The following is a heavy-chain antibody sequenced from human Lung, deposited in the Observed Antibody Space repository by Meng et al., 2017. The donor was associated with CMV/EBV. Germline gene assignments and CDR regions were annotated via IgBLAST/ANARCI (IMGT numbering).Heavy chain of an antibody. CDR2: IPHRGSS. V-gene: IGHV4-4*02. D-gene: IGHD3-10*01. CDR3: LRRSGGSV. J-gene: IGHJ1*01. CDR1: GDSITNHNW. Sequence: QVRLRGSGPGLVKPSETRSLTCAVSGDSITNHNWWAWVRQPPGKGLEWIGEIPHRGSSAYNPSLKSRVSMSIDKSKNQLSLKLTSVTAADTAVYHCLRRSGGSVWGQGTLVTVSS.